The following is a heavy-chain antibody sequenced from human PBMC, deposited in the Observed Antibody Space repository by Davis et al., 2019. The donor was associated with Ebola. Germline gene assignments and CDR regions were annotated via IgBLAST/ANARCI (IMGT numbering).Heavy chain of an antibody. CDR1: GYSFTNYG. V-gene: IGHV1-69*10. CDR3: ARAGYYYDSSDAFDI. J-gene: IGHJ3*02. Sequence: AASVKVSCKASGYSFTNYGVNWVRQAPGQGLEWMGGIIPILGIVDYAQKFQGRLTITADKSTSTAYMELSSLRSEDTAVYYCARAGYYYDSSDAFDIWGQGTMVTVSS. D-gene: IGHD3-22*01. CDR2: IIPILGIV.